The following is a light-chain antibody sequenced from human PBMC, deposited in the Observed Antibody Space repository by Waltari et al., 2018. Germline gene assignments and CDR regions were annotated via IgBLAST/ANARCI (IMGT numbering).Light chain of an antibody. CDR2: CAS. V-gene: IGKV4-1*01. CDR1: QRILSASNNKNY. J-gene: IGKJ4*01. CDR3: QQYSTVPVT. Sequence: DIVMTQSPDSLAVSLGERATINCESSQRILSASNNKNYIAWYQQKPGQTPKLLIHCASTRQSGVPDRFSASGSGTDFTLTISSLQAEDVAVYYCQQYSTVPVTFGGGTKVEIK.